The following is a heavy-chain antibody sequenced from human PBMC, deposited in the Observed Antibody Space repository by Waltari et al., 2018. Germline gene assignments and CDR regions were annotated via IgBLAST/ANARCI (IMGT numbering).Heavy chain of an antibody. CDR1: GFTFDDYA. Sequence: EVQLVESGGGLVQPGRSLRLSCAASGFTFDDYAMHWVRQAPGKGLEWVSGFSWNSGSIGYADSVKGRFTSARDNAKNSLYLQMNSLRAEDTALYYCAKGAYGDYLDYWGQGTLVTVSS. V-gene: IGHV3-9*01. CDR2: FSWNSGSI. CDR3: AKGAYGDYLDY. D-gene: IGHD4-17*01. J-gene: IGHJ4*02.